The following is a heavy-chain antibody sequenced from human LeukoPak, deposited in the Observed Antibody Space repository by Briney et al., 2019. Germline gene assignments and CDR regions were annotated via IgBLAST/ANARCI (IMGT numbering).Heavy chain of an antibody. J-gene: IGHJ4*02. CDR1: GGSISSYY. CDR2: IYYSGST. V-gene: IGHV4-59*08. D-gene: IGHD1-26*01. Sequence: PSKTLSLTCTVSGGSISSYYWSWIRQPPGKGLEWIGYIYYSGSTNYNPALKSRVTISVDTSKNQFSLKLSSVTAADTAVYYCARQRGRWDSFDYWGQGTLVTVSS. CDR3: ARQRGRWDSFDY.